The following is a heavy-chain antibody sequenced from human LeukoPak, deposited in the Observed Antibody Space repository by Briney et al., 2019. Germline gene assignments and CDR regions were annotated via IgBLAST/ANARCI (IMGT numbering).Heavy chain of an antibody. Sequence: SETLSLTCTVSGGSISSYYWSWIRQPPGKGLEWIGYIYYSGSTNYNPSLKSRVTISVDTSKNQFSLKLSSVTAADTAVYYCAATPFDVATVTEGAFDIWGQGTMVTVSS. CDR1: GGSISSYY. J-gene: IGHJ3*02. CDR3: AATPFDVATVTEGAFDI. CDR2: IYYSGST. V-gene: IGHV4-59*08. D-gene: IGHD4-17*01.